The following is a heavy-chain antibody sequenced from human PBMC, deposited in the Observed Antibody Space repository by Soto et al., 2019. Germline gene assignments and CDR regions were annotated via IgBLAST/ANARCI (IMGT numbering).Heavy chain of an antibody. Sequence: EVQLVESGGGLVQPGGSLRLSCTASGFIVSNTYVNWVRQAPGKGLEWVSVISNRGDTHYADSVRGRFSLSRDISDNTLHLQINNLRVEDTAVYYCAREPRYCRGGSCSITADAYDIWGQGTMVTVSS. CDR1: GFIVSNTY. J-gene: IGHJ3*02. D-gene: IGHD2-15*01. CDR3: AREPRYCRGGSCSITADAYDI. CDR2: ISNRGDT. V-gene: IGHV3-66*01.